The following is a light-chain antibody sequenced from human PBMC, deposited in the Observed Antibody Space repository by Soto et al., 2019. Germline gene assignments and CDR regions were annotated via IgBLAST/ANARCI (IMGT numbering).Light chain of an antibody. J-gene: IGKJ1*01. CDR2: AAS. CDR3: HQYNNWPQT. Sequence: EIVMTQSPATLSVPTGERATLSCRASQSFRSNLAWYQQKPGQAPRLLIFAASTRATGVPARFSGSGSGTEFTLTISSLQSEDSAVYYCHQYNNWPQTFGQGTKVDIK. CDR1: QSFRSN. V-gene: IGKV3-15*01.